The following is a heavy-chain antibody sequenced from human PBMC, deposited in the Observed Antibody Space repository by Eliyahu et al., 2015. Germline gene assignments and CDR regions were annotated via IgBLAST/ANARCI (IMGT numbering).Heavy chain of an antibody. V-gene: IGHV3-30-3*01. CDR2: ISYDGSNK. J-gene: IGHJ3*02. CDR1: GFTFXXXP. Sequence: QVQLVESGGGVVQPGRSLGLSCAASGFTFXXXPMHWVRQAPGKGLEWVAVISYDGSNKYYADSVKGRFTISRDNSKNTLYLQMNSLRAEDTAVYYCARDKTSAQQWPLDAFDIWGQGTMVTVSS. CDR3: ARDKTSAQQWPLDAFDI. D-gene: IGHD6-19*01.